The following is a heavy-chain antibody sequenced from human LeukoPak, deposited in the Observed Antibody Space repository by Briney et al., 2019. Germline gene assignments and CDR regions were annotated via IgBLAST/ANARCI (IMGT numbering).Heavy chain of an antibody. Sequence: ASVKVSCKASGGTFTSYAISWVRHAPAQGHEWMGRIIPILGIANYAQKFQGRVTITADKSTSTAYMELSSLRSEDTAVYYCASPDYDFWSGSPSPFDYWGQGTLVTVSS. CDR3: ASPDYDFWSGSPSPFDY. V-gene: IGHV1-69*04. CDR2: IIPILGIA. J-gene: IGHJ4*02. D-gene: IGHD3-3*01. CDR1: GGTFTSYA.